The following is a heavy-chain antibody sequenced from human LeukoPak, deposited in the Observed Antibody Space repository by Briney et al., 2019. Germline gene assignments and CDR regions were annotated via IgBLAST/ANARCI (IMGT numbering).Heavy chain of an antibody. CDR3: ARALGYCSSTSCSRSAFDI. J-gene: IGHJ3*02. V-gene: IGHV5-51*06. Sequence: GESLKISCKGSGYSLTSYWNGWVRQMPGKGLEWMGIIYPCDSHTRYSPSFQGQITILADKSIRTAYLKWSSLKASDTAMYYCARALGYCSSTSCSRSAFDIWGQGTIVTVSS. D-gene: IGHD2-2*01. CDR2: IYPCDSHT. CDR1: GYSLTSYW.